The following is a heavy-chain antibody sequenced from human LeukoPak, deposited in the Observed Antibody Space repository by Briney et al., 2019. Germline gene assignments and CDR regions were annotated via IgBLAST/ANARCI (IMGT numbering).Heavy chain of an antibody. CDR1: GGTFSSYA. CDR2: IIPIFGTA. V-gene: IGHV1-69*05. J-gene: IGHJ4*02. D-gene: IGHD6-6*01. CDR3: ASQNSSSSGFNY. Sequence: ASVKVSCKASGGTFSSYAISWMRQAPGQGLEWMGGIIPIFGTANYAQKFQGRVTITTDESTSTAYMELSSLRSEDTAVYYCASQNSSSSGFNYWGQGTLVTVSS.